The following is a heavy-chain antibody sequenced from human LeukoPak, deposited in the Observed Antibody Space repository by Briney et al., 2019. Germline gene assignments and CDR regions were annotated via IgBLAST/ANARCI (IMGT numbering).Heavy chain of an antibody. Sequence: GGSLRLSCAASGFTFDDYGMSWVRHAPGKGLEWVSGINWNGGSTGYADSVKGRFTISRDNAKNSLYLQMNSLRAEDTALYYCARGGRGRGYYLLFDYWGQGTLVTVSS. CDR2: INWNGGST. CDR3: ARGGRGRGYYLLFDY. V-gene: IGHV3-20*04. J-gene: IGHJ4*02. CDR1: GFTFDDYG. D-gene: IGHD3-22*01.